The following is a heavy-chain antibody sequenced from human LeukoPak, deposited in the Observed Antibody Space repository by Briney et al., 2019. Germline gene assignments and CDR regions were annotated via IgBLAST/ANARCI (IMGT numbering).Heavy chain of an antibody. CDR2: ISGSGGST. D-gene: IGHD2/OR15-2a*01. CDR3: AKVIEGYYYMDV. CDR1: GFTFPSHA. Sequence: GGSLRLSWAASGFTFPSHAMSWVRQAPGKGLEWVSVISGSGGSTYYADSVKGRFTLSRDNSKNTLFLQMNSLRAEDTALYYCAKVIEGYYYMDVWGKGNTVTVSS. V-gene: IGHV3-23*01. J-gene: IGHJ6*03.